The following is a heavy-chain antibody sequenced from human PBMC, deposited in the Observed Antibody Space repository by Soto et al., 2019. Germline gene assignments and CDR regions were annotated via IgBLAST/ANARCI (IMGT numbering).Heavy chain of an antibody. D-gene: IGHD3-22*01. CDR2: SKSKTDGGTT. CDR1: GFTFSDAW. Sequence: PGGSLRLSGAASGFTFSDAWINWVRQAPGKGWEWGGGSKSKTDGGTTDYAAPVKGRFTISRDDSKNTLYLQMNSLRAEDTAVYYCAKDRHRSGSPHPFDYWGQGTPLTVSS. V-gene: IGHV3-15*07. J-gene: IGHJ4*02. CDR3: AKDRHRSGSPHPFDY.